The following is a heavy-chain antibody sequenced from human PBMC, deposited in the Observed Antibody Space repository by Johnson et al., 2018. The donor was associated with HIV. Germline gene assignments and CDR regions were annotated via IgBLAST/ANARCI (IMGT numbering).Heavy chain of an antibody. Sequence: VQLVESGGGLVQPGGSLRLSCVASGVKLDDYAMHWVRQPPGKGLEWVAGITWNSHIVDYADSVTGRFTISRDNAKRSLYVEMNSLRAEDTAVYYCARDAPYCSGGTCYSDAFDIWGQGTMVTVSS. D-gene: IGHD2-15*01. CDR2: ITWNSHIV. CDR3: ARDAPYCSGGTCYSDAFDI. V-gene: IGHV3-9*01. CDR1: GVKLDDYA. J-gene: IGHJ3*02.